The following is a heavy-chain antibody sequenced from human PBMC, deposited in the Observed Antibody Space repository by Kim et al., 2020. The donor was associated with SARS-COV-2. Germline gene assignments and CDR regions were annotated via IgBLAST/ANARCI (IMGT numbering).Heavy chain of an antibody. CDR3: WLQAGSWDYYYYGMDV. V-gene: IGHV3-53*01. CDR2: IYSGGST. CDR1: GFTVSSNY. J-gene: IGHJ6*02. D-gene: IGHD6-13*01. Sequence: GGSLRLSCAASGFTVSSNYMSWVRQAPGKGLEWVSVIYSGGSTYYADSVKGRFTISRDNSKNTLYLQMNSLIAEDTAVYYCWLQAGSWDYYYYGMDVWGQGTTVTVSS.